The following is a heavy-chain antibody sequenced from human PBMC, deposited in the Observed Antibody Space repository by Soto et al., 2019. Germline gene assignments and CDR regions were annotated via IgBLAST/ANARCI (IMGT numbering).Heavy chain of an antibody. Sequence: SETLSLTCTVSDDSIYAYYWSWIRQPAGKGLEWIGRIYTNGSTNSKPSLRSRLTMSVDRSKHQLSLKLSSVTAADTAVYYCARDRAVDYVDYYFDYWGRGTLVTVYS. CDR2: IYTNGST. D-gene: IGHD4-17*01. J-gene: IGHJ4*02. CDR3: ARDRAVDYVDYYFDY. CDR1: DDSIYAYY. V-gene: IGHV4-4*07.